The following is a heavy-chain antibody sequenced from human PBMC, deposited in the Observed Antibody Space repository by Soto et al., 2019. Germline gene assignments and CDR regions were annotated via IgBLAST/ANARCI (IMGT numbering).Heavy chain of an antibody. D-gene: IGHD1-1*01. J-gene: IGHJ5*02. V-gene: IGHV4-4*07. CDR1: RGYVNTFH. CDR2: IFPNGNT. CDR3: AREGSQSAYNFAIGIQLWSFGR. Sequence: ETLYLTCTVYRGYVNTFHWSWVRQPAGKGLEWVGRIFPNGNTDYRPSLKSRVTLSVDTSKNQISLNLTSVTAADMAAYYCAREGSQSAYNFAIGIQLWSFGRWGQGLPVTVSS.